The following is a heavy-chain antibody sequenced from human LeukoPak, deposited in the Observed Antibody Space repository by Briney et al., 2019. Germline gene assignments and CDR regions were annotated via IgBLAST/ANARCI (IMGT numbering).Heavy chain of an antibody. CDR3: ARDWGWAFDP. Sequence: PGRSLRLSCAASGFTFSSYGMRWVRQAPGKGLEWVAVISYDGSNKYYADSVKGRFTISRDNSKNTLYLQMNSLRAEDTAVYYCARDWGWAFDPWGQRTLVTAFS. CDR2: ISYDGSNK. D-gene: IGHD3-16*01. V-gene: IGHV3-30*03. J-gene: IGHJ5*02. CDR1: GFTFSSYG.